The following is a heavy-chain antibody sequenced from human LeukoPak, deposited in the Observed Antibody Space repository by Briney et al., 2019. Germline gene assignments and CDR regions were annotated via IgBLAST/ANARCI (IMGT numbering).Heavy chain of an antibody. CDR2: ISWNSRSI. CDR1: GFTFNDYA. CDR3: AKGNSGSYSQDWFDP. J-gene: IGHJ5*02. Sequence: GGSLRLSCATSGFTFNDYAMYWVRQAPGKGLEWVSGISWNSRSIAYADSVKGRFTISRDNAKNSLYLQMNSLRPEDMALYYCAKGNSGSYSQDWFDPWGQGTLVTVSS. V-gene: IGHV3-9*03. D-gene: IGHD1-26*01.